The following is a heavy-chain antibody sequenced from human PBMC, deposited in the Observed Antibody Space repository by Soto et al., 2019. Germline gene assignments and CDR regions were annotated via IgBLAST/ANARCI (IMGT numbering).Heavy chain of an antibody. CDR1: GFTFRAYS. Sequence: LRLSCVASGFTFRAYSMSWVGRAPGQGLEWVASITSSNTYISYTRSVEGRFTISSDDAKNTRYLQMDTLGVDDTAMYYCARDDDYEANGLDYWGQGTLVSVSS. CDR3: ARDDDYEANGLDY. D-gene: IGHD4-17*01. V-gene: IGHV3-21*06. J-gene: IGHJ4*02. CDR2: ITSSNTYI.